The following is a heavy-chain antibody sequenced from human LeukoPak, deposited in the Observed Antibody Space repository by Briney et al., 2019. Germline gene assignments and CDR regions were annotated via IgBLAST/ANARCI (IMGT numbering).Heavy chain of an antibody. CDR3: ARQNTPHGNFDY. CDR2: IGVAANT. V-gene: IGHV3-13*01. J-gene: IGHJ4*02. Sequence: PGGSLRLSCAASGFTFSSYDMHWVRQATGKGLEWVSAIGVAANTFYSGSVKGRFTISRENAKNSLYLLMSSLRAEDTAVHYCARQNTPHGNFDYWGQGTLVTVSS. CDR1: GFTFSSYD. D-gene: IGHD1-26*01.